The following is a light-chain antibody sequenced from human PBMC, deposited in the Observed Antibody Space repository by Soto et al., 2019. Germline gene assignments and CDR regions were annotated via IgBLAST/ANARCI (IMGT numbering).Light chain of an antibody. CDR3: SSYAGATNLV. Sequence: QSALTQPPSASGSPGQSVTISCTGTSSDVGAYNSVSWYQHYPGKAPKLLIYEVSKRPSGVPDRFSGSKSGNTASLTVSGLQAEDEAAYYCSSYAGATNLVFGGGTKLTVL. CDR1: SSDVGAYNS. CDR2: EVS. J-gene: IGLJ2*01. V-gene: IGLV2-8*01.